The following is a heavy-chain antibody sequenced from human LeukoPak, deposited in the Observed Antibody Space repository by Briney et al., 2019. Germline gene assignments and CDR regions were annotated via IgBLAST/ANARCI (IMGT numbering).Heavy chain of an antibody. CDR3: AREKRYCSGGTCYFMLDY. V-gene: IGHV4-31*03. CDR2: VYYSGST. Sequence: SETLSLTCTVSGGSISSGGYYWSWIRQHPGKGLEWIGYVYYSGSTYYNPSLKSRVTISVDTSKNQFSLKLSSVTAADTAVYYCAREKRYCSGGTCYFMLDYWGQGTLVTVSS. J-gene: IGHJ4*02. D-gene: IGHD2-15*01. CDR1: GGSISSGGYY.